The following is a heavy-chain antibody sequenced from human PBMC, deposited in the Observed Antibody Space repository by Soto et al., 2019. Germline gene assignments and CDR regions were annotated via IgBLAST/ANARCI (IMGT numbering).Heavy chain of an antibody. V-gene: IGHV1-46*01. Sequence: QVQLVQSGAEVKKPGASVKVSCKASGYTFPNYYMHWVRQAPGQGLEWMGIINPSGGSATYAQKFPDRGTKTRDRSTSTVNMELSSLRSEDKAVDYCAKGGGTTVPDYWGQGTLVTVSS. J-gene: IGHJ4*02. CDR1: GYTFPNYY. CDR2: INPSGGSA. CDR3: AKGGGTTVPDY. D-gene: IGHD4-17*01.